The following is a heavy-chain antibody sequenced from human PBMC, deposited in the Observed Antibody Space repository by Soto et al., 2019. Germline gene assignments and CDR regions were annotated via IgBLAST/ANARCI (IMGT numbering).Heavy chain of an antibody. CDR3: AKDPSSSGWYYWFDP. J-gene: IGHJ5*02. CDR2: ISYDGSNK. D-gene: IGHD6-19*01. Sequence: GGSLTLSCAASGFTFSSYCMHWVRQAPGKGLEWVAVISYDGSNKYYADSVKGRFTISRDNSKNTLYLQMNSLRAEDTAVYYCAKDPSSSGWYYWFDPWGQGTLVTVSS. CDR1: GFTFSSYC. V-gene: IGHV3-30*18.